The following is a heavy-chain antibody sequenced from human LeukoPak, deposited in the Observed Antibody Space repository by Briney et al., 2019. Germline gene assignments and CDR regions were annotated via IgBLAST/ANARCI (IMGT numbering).Heavy chain of an antibody. CDR1: GYSISSGYY. CDR2: INHSGST. V-gene: IGHV4-38-2*02. Sequence: SETLSLTCTVSGYSISSGYYWGWIRQPPGKGLEWIGEINHSGSTNYNPSLKSRVTISVDTSKNQFSLKLSSVTAADTAVYYCARLTKNDPGTYRFGKKKRGYMDVWGKGTTVTISS. CDR3: ARLTKNDPGTYRFGKKKRGYMDV. J-gene: IGHJ6*03. D-gene: IGHD3-16*02.